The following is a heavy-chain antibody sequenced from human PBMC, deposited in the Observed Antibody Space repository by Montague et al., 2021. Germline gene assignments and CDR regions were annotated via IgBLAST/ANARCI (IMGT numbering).Heavy chain of an antibody. CDR1: GGSLSSNSYC. CDR3: ARSVYCIGSSCYSGFDS. D-gene: IGHD2-15*01. CDR2: TFNTGSS. Sequence: SETLSLTCTVSGGSLSSNSYCWAWIRQPPGKGLEWVGTTFNTGSSYYSPSLKSRVTISVDTSKNQFSLRLSAVTAADTAVYYCARSVYCIGSSCYSGFDSWGQGTLVTVSS. V-gene: IGHV4-39*01. J-gene: IGHJ5*01.